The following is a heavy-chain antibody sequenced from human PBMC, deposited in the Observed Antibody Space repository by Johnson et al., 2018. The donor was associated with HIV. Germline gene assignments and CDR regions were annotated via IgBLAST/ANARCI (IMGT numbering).Heavy chain of an antibody. CDR1: GFTFSTYG. CDR3: ARPEINCSSTSCQKAGAFDI. Sequence: QVQLVESGGGLVKPGGSLRLSCAASGFTFSTYGMHWVRQSPGKGLEWMTLIRYDGSNKYYADSVKGRFTISRDNSKNMLYLQMHSLRAEDTAVYYCARPEINCSSTSCQKAGAFDIWGQGTMVTVSS. D-gene: IGHD2-2*01. CDR2: IRYDGSNK. J-gene: IGHJ3*02. V-gene: IGHV3-30*02.